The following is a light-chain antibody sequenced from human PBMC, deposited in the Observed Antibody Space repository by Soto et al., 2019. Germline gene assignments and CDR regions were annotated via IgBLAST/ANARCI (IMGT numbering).Light chain of an antibody. CDR3: QHYNSYSEA. Sequence: IVMTQSPATLSVSPGEGATLSCRASQRISSNLAWYQQKPGQAPRLLIYGASTRASGIPARVSGSGSGTELTITISSLQSEDFEVYYCQHYNSYSEAFGQGTKVDIK. CDR2: GAS. CDR1: QRISSN. J-gene: IGKJ1*01. V-gene: IGKV3-15*01.